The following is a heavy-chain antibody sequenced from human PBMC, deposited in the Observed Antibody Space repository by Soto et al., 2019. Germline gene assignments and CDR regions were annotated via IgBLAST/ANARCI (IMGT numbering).Heavy chain of an antibody. Sequence: PGESLKISCKGSGYSFTSYWIGWVCQMPGKGLEWMGIIYPGDSDTRYSPSFQGQVTISADNSISTAYLQWSSLKASDTAMYYCARYPYCSGGSCYYYYGMDVWGQGTTVTVSS. D-gene: IGHD2-15*01. CDR2: IYPGDSDT. V-gene: IGHV5-51*01. CDR1: GYSFTSYW. CDR3: ARYPYCSGGSCYYYYGMDV. J-gene: IGHJ6*02.